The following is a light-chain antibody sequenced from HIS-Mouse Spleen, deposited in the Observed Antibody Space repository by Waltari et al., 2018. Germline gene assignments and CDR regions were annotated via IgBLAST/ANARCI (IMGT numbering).Light chain of an antibody. CDR3: CSYAGSSTYVV. Sequence: QSALTQPASVSGSPGQSITISCTGTSSDVGSYNLVSWYQQHPGKAPKLMIYEGSKRASGVSNRFSGSKSANTASLTSSGLQAEDEADYYCCSYAGSSTYVVFGGGTKLTVL. CDR2: EGS. CDR1: SSDVGSYNL. J-gene: IGLJ2*01. V-gene: IGLV2-23*01.